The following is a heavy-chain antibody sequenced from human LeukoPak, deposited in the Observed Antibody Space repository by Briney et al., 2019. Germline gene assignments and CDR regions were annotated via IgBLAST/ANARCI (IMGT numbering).Heavy chain of an antibody. CDR3: ARDVAAATYYYYYYMDV. V-gene: IGHV1-2*02. D-gene: IGHD6-13*01. CDR2: INPNSGGT. CDR1: GYTFTGYY. J-gene: IGHJ6*03. Sequence: GASVKVSCKASGYTFTGYYMHWVRQAPGQGLEWMGWINPNSGGTNYAQKFQGRVTMTRDTSISTAYMELSRLRSDDTAVYYCARDVAAATYYYYYYMDVWGKGTTVTISS.